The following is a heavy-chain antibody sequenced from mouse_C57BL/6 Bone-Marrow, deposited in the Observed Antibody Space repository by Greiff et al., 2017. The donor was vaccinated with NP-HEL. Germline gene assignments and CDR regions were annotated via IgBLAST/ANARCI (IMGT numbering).Heavy chain of an antibody. J-gene: IGHJ3*01. CDR3: VRDYEPPMAY. CDR2: IRSKSSNYAT. V-gene: IGHV10-3*01. Sequence: EVKLVESGGGLVQPKGSLKLSCATSGFTFNTYAMHWVRQAPGKGLEWVARIRSKSSNYATYYADSVQDRFIISRDDSQSMLYLQMKNMRTEDTAMYYCVRDYEPPMAYWGQGTLVTVSA. D-gene: IGHD6-5*01. CDR1: GFTFNTYA.